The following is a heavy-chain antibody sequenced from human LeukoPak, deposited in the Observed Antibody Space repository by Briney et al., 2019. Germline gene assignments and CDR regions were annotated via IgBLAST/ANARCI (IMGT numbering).Heavy chain of an antibody. V-gene: IGHV4-38-2*02. CDR1: GYSISSGYY. J-gene: IGHJ2*01. CDR3: ARVAQKLERIAVAGTSEWRANWYFDL. Sequence: PSETLSLTCTVSGYSISSGYYWGWIRQPPGKGLEWIGSIYHSGSTYYNPSLKRRVTMSVDTSKNHFSLKLSSVTAADTAVYYCARVAQKLERIAVAGTSEWRANWYFDLWGRGTLVTVSS. D-gene: IGHD6-19*01. CDR2: IYHSGST.